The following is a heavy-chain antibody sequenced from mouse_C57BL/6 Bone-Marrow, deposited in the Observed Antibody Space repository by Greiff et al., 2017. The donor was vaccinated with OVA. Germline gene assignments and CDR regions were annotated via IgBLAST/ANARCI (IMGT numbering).Heavy chain of an antibody. CDR3: ARWLRDY. Sequence: QVQLQQSGPELVKPGASVKISCKASGYAFSSSRMNWVKQRPGKGLEWIGRIYPGDGDTNYNGKFKGKATLTADKSSSTAYMQLSSLTSEDSAVYFCARWLRDYWGQGTTLTVSS. CDR1: GYAFSSSR. V-gene: IGHV1-82*01. D-gene: IGHD2-2*01. J-gene: IGHJ2*01. CDR2: IYPGDGDT.